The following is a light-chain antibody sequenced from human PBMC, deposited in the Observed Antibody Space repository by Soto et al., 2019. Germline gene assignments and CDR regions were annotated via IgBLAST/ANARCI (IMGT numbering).Light chain of an antibody. CDR1: QTIYSN. CDR2: RAS. CDR3: QQYQNLWT. V-gene: IGKV3-15*01. Sequence: IGMTQSPATLSVSPGERATLSCRASQTIYSNVAWYQQRPGQPPRLLIYRASSRATGIPARFSGSGSGTEFTLTINSLQSEDFAVYYCQQYQNLWTFGHGTKVDIK. J-gene: IGKJ1*01.